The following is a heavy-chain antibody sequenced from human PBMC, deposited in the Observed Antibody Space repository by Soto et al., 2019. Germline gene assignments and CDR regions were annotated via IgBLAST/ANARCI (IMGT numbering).Heavy chain of an antibody. CDR1: GFTFSSYG. CDR2: IWYDGSNK. J-gene: IGHJ4*02. V-gene: IGHV3-33*01. Sequence: ESGGGVVQPGRSLRLSCAASGFTFSSYGMHWVRQAPGKGLEWVAVIWYDGSNKYYADSVKGRFTISRDNSKNTLYLQMNSLRAEDTAVYYCARDYYYYGSGSYHPFLSWGQGTLVTVSS. D-gene: IGHD3-10*01. CDR3: ARDYYYYGSGSYHPFLS.